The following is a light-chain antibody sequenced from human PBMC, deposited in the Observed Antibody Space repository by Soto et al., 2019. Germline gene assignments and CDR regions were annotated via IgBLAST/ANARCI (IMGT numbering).Light chain of an antibody. CDR2: DAS. Sequence: DIQMTQSPSSLSASVGDRVTITCQASQGISTYLVWYQQRQGRAPKLLIYDASSLLSGVPSRFSGSGSGTDFTLTISSLQPEDFATYDCQQSYRTPYTFGQGTKLETK. J-gene: IGKJ2*01. V-gene: IGKV1-39*01. CDR1: QGISTY. CDR3: QQSYRTPYT.